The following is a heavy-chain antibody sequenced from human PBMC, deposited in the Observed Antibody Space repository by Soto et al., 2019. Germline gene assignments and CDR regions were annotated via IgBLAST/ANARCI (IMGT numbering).Heavy chain of an antibody. D-gene: IGHD1-7*01. Sequence: PGGSLRLSCAASGFTFSSYGMHWVRQAPGKGLEWVAVISYDGSNKYYADSVKGRFTISRDNSKNTLYLQMNSLRAEDTAVYYCAKVGTGTTELDGYYYYYMDVWGKGTTVTVSS. CDR2: ISYDGSNK. CDR1: GFTFSSYG. CDR3: AKVGTGTTELDGYYYYYMDV. V-gene: IGHV3-30*18. J-gene: IGHJ6*03.